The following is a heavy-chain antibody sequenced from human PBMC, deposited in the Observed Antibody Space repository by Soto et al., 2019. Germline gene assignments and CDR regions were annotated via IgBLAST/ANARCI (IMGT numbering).Heavy chain of an antibody. D-gene: IGHD2-15*01. V-gene: IGHV3-30*18. CDR1: GFTFSSYG. Sequence: QPGGSLRLSCAASGFTFSSYGMHWVRQAPGKGLEWVAVISYDGSNKYYADSVKGRFTISRDNSKNTLYLQMNSLRAEDTAVYYCAKDLHSGANFDYWGQGTLVTVSS. J-gene: IGHJ4*02. CDR2: ISYDGSNK. CDR3: AKDLHSGANFDY.